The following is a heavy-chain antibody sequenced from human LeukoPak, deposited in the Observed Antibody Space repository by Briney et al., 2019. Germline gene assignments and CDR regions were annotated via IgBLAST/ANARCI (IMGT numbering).Heavy chain of an antibody. J-gene: IGHJ4*02. CDR2: IIPIFGTA. V-gene: IGHV1-69*05. Sequence: ASVKVSSKASGGTFISYAISWVRQAPGQGLEWMGGIIPIFGTANYAQKFQGRVTITTDESTSTAYMELSSLRSEDTAVYYCARGGDRFLEWLYFDYWGQGTLVTVSS. D-gene: IGHD3-3*01. CDR3: ARGGDRFLEWLYFDY. CDR1: GGTFISYA.